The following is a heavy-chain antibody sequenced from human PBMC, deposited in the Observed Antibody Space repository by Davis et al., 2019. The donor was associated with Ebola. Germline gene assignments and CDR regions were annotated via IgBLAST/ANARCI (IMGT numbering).Heavy chain of an antibody. CDR1: EFTFSSYE. CDR3: AREAPFCGGDCLDY. Sequence: GESLKISCAASEFTFSSYEMNWVRQALGKGLEWVSYIDSSASTTYYADSVKGRFTISRDNAKNSLFLQMNSLTAEDTALYYCAREAPFCGGDCLDYWGQGTLVTVSS. J-gene: IGHJ4*02. CDR2: IDSSASTT. D-gene: IGHD2-21*01. V-gene: IGHV3-48*03.